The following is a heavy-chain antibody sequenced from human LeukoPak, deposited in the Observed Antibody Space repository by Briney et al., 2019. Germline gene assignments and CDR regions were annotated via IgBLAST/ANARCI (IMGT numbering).Heavy chain of an antibody. CDR2: IIPIFGTA. D-gene: IGHD6-19*01. V-gene: IGHV1-69*13. CDR1: GDTFSSYA. CDR3: ARGLIGGIAVAGPDAFDI. J-gene: IGHJ3*02. Sequence: SVKVSCKASGDTFSSYAISWVRQAPGQGLEWMGGIIPIFGTANYAQKFQGRVTITADESTSTAYMELSSLRSEDTAVYYCARGLIGGIAVAGPDAFDIWGQGTMVTVSS.